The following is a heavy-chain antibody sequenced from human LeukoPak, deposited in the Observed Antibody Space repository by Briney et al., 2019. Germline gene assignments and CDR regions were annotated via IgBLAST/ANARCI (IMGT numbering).Heavy chain of an antibody. D-gene: IGHD3-22*01. V-gene: IGHV6-1*01. CDR2: TYYRSTWYN. CDR1: GDSVSSNSVT. Sequence: SQTLSLTCAISGDSVSSNSVTWNWIRQSPSRGLEWLGRTYYRSTWYNDYAVSVRGRITVNPDTSKNQFSLKLSSVTAADTAVYYCARDQHYYDSSGYYYLNHNWFDPWGQGTLVTVSS. CDR3: ARDQHYYDSSGYYYLNHNWFDP. J-gene: IGHJ5*02.